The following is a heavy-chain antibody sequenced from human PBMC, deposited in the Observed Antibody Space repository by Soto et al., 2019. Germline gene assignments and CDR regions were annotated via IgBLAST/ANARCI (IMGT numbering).Heavy chain of an antibody. J-gene: IGHJ6*03. CDR1: GFTFDDYA. Sequence: GGSLRLSCAASGFTFDDYAMHWVRQAPGKGLEWVSGISWNSGSIGYADSVKGRFTISRDNAKNSLYLQMNSLRAEDTALYYCAKDYGSIPRAYMDVWGKGTTVTVSS. D-gene: IGHD2-2*01. CDR2: ISWNSGSI. V-gene: IGHV3-9*01. CDR3: AKDYGSIPRAYMDV.